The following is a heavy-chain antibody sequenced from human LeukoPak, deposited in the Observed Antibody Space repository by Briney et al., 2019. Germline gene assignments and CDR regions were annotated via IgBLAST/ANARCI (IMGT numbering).Heavy chain of an antibody. J-gene: IGHJ6*04. V-gene: IGHV1-69*01. D-gene: IGHD3-10*01. CDR2: IIPIFGTA. Sequence: ASVKVSCKASGGTFSSYAISWVRQAPGQGLEWMGGIIPIFGTANYAQKFQGRVTIAADESTSTAYMELSSLRSEDTAVYYCARDGLHGSGSPNYYYYGMDVWGKGTTVTVSS. CDR3: ARDGLHGSGSPNYYYYGMDV. CDR1: GGTFSSYA.